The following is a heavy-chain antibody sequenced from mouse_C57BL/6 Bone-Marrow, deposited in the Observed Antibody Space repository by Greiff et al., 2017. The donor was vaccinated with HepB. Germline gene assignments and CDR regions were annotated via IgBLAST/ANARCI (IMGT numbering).Heavy chain of an antibody. Sequence: EVQGVESGGGLVQPKGSLKLSCAASGFSFNTYAMNWVRQAPGKGLEWVARIRSKSNNYATYYADSVKDRFTISRDDSESMLYLQMNNLKTEDTAMYYCVRHYGSSSGYFDVWGTGTTVTVSS. D-gene: IGHD1-1*01. CDR2: IRSKSNNYAT. J-gene: IGHJ1*03. CDR1: GFSFNTYA. CDR3: VRHYGSSSGYFDV. V-gene: IGHV10-1*01.